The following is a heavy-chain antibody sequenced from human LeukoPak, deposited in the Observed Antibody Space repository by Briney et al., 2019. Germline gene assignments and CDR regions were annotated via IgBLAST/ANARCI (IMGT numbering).Heavy chain of an antibody. CDR1: GFTFDDYA. CDR2: ISWNSGSI. Sequence: GRSLRLSCAASGFTFDDYAMHWVRQAPGKGLEWVSGISWNSGSIGYADSVKGRFTISRDNAKNSLYLQMNSLRAEDTALYYCAKDMGVKMERQFDYWGQGTLVTVSS. CDR3: AKDMGVKMERQFDY. J-gene: IGHJ4*02. V-gene: IGHV3-9*01. D-gene: IGHD1-1*01.